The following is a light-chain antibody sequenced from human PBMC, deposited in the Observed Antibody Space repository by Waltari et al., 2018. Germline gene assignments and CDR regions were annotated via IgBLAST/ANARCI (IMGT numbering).Light chain of an antibody. CDR3: CSYAGSSTV. CDR1: SSDVGSYNL. CDR2: EGS. Sequence: QSALTQPASVSGSPGQSITISCTGTSSDVGSYNLVSWYPQHPGKAPKLMIYEGSKRPSGVSNRFSGSKSGNTASLTISGLQAEDEADYYCCSYAGSSTVFGTGTKVTVL. J-gene: IGLJ1*01. V-gene: IGLV2-23*01.